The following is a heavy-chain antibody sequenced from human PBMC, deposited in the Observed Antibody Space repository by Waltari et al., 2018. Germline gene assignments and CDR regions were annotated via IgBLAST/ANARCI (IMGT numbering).Heavy chain of an antibody. D-gene: IGHD2-15*01. Sequence: QVQMVQSGAEVKKPGASMKVSCKASGYTFTDYYIHWMRQAPGQGLEWMGWIYPSSGGTKYAKKFQGRVTMTSDTSISTAYMELNSLTSDDTAIYYCTRDTPHLVLDYWGQGSPVTVSS. CDR1: GYTFTDYY. CDR2: IYPSSGGT. V-gene: IGHV1-2*02. J-gene: IGHJ4*02. CDR3: TRDTPHLVLDY.